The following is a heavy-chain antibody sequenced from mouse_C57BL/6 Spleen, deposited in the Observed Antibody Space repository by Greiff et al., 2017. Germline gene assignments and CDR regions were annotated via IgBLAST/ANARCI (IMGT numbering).Heavy chain of an antibody. CDR2: IRNKANNHAT. D-gene: IGHD1-1*01. J-gene: IGHJ4*01. V-gene: IGHV6-6*01. CDR3: TRRWISYYYGYAMDY. Sequence: EVKLVESGGGLVQPGGSMKLSCAASGFTFSDAWMDWVRQSPEKGLEWVAEIRNKANNHATYYAESVKGRFTISRDDSKSSVYLQMNSLRAEDTGIYYCTRRWISYYYGYAMDYWGQGTSVTVSS. CDR1: GFTFSDAW.